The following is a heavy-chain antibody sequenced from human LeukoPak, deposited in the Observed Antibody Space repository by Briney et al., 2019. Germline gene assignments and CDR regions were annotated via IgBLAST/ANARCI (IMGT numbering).Heavy chain of an antibody. J-gene: IGHJ4*02. CDR2: INPSGGST. CDR1: GYTFTSYY. V-gene: IGHV1-46*01. CDR3: ARADTAMVHDY. Sequence: ASVKFSCKASGYTFTSYYMHWVRQAPGQGLEWMGIINPSGGSTSYAQKFQGRVTMTRDMSTSTVYIELSSLRSEDTAVYYCARADTAMVHDYWGQGTLVTVSS. D-gene: IGHD5-18*01.